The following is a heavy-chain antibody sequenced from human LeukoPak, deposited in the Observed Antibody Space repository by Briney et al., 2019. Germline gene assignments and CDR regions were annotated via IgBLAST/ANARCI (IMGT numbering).Heavy chain of an antibody. CDR3: ARDLNYVTLGYDILADVGYYFDY. D-gene: IGHD3-9*01. J-gene: IGHJ4*02. CDR2: ISPHNGNT. CDR1: GYTFTMYG. V-gene: IGHV1-18*01. Sequence: ASVKVSCKASGYTFTMYGISWVRQAPGQGLQWLGWISPHNGNTKYAQDLQGRVSMTKDTSTSTAYLELRSLRSDDTAIYYCARDLNYVTLGYDILADVGYYFDYWGQGSLVTVSS.